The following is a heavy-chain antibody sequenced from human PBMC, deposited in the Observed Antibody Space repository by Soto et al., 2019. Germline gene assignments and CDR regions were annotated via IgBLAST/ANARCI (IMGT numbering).Heavy chain of an antibody. CDR2: IYYSGST. D-gene: IGHD3-3*01. CDR3: ASKDFWSGYFDY. J-gene: IGHJ4*02. Sequence: QVQLQESGPGLVKPSETLSLTCTVSGGCISSYYWSWIRQPPGKGLEWIGYIYYSGSTNYNPSLKSRVTISVDTAKNQFSLKLNSVNAADTAVYYCASKDFWSGYFDYWGQGTLVTVSS. V-gene: IGHV4-59*01. CDR1: GGCISSYY.